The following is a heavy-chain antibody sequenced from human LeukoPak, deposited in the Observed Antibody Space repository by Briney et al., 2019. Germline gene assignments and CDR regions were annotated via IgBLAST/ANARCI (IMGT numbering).Heavy chain of an antibody. CDR3: ARDRPIVVVPAAKGPYYYYYGMDV. D-gene: IGHD2-2*01. Sequence: SVKVSCKASGGTSSSYAISWVRQAPGQGLEWMGGIIPIFGTANYAQKFQGRVTITADESASTAYMELSSLRSEDTAVYYCARDRPIVVVPAAKGPYYYYYGMDVWGQGTTVTVSS. CDR1: GGTSSSYA. CDR2: IIPIFGTA. V-gene: IGHV1-69*13. J-gene: IGHJ6*02.